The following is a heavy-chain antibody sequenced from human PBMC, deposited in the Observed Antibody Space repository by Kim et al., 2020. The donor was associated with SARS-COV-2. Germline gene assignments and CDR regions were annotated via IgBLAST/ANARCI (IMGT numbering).Heavy chain of an antibody. CDR3: ARLDSPLWRFGEFILDY. CDR2: INPNSGGT. D-gene: IGHD3-10*01. CDR1: GYTFTGYY. V-gene: IGHV1-2*06. J-gene: IGHJ4*02. Sequence: ASVKVSCKASGYTFTGYYMHWVRQAPGQGLEWMGRINPNSGGTNYAQKFQGRVTMTRDTSISTAYMELSRLRSDDTAVYYCARLDSPLWRFGEFILDYWGQGTLVTVSS.